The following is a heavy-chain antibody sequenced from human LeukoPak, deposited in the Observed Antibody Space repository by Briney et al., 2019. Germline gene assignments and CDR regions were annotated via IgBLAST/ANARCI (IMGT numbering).Heavy chain of an antibody. J-gene: IGHJ4*02. CDR3: AGEYDFWSGYQHFDY. CDR2: ISSSGSTI. Sequence: PGGSLRLSCAASGFTFSSYEMNWARQAPGKGLEWVSYISSSGSTIYYADSVKGRFTISRDNAKNSLYLQMNSLRAEDTAVYYCAGEYDFWSGYQHFDYWGQGTLVTVSS. V-gene: IGHV3-48*03. CDR1: GFTFSSYE. D-gene: IGHD3-3*01.